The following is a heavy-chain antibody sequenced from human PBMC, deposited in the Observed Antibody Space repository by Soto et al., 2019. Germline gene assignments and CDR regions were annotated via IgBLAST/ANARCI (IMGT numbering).Heavy chain of an antibody. J-gene: IGHJ3*02. Sequence: SETLSLTCTVSGGSISTSSYYWGWIRQPPGKGLEWIGSVYSDGFTYYNPSLNSRVTISVDTSKNQFSLSLSSVTAADTAVYYCARRENCISTSCRKTGSFDIWGQGTMVTVSS. CDR1: GGSISTSSYY. CDR3: ARRENCISTSCRKTGSFDI. D-gene: IGHD2-2*01. CDR2: VYSDGFT. V-gene: IGHV4-39*01.